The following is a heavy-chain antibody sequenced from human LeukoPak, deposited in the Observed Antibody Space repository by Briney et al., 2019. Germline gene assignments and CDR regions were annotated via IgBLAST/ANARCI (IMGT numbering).Heavy chain of an antibody. Sequence: GGSLRLSCAASGFTFSSYWMSWVRQAPGKGLEWVANIKQDGSEKYYVDSVKGRFTISRDNAKNSLYLQMNSLRAEDTAVYYCARRLPQLEEYFDYWGQGTLVTVSS. D-gene: IGHD1-1*01. CDR3: ARRLPQLEEYFDY. CDR2: IKQDGSEK. CDR1: GFTFSSYW. J-gene: IGHJ4*02. V-gene: IGHV3-7*01.